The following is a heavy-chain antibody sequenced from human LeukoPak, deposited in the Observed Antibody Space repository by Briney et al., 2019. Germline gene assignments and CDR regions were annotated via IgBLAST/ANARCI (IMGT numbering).Heavy chain of an antibody. Sequence: ASVKVSCKASGYTSTGYYLHWVRQAPGQGLEWMGWINPHSGDTNYAQKFLGRVTMTRDKSISTAFMELSGLTSDDTAVFFCVRVWQQGLDFWGQGTPVTVSS. CDR3: VRVWQQGLDF. D-gene: IGHD3/OR15-3a*01. CDR1: GYTSTGYY. V-gene: IGHV1-2*02. J-gene: IGHJ4*02. CDR2: INPHSGDT.